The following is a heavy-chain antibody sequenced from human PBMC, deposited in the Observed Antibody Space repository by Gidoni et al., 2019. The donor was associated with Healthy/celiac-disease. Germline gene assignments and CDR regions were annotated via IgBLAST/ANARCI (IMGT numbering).Heavy chain of an antibody. D-gene: IGHD4-17*01. CDR1: GGTFSSYA. CDR3: ASAPGYGGNSIWYFDL. V-gene: IGHV1-69*06. J-gene: IGHJ2*01. Sequence: QVQLVQSGAEVKKPWSSVTVSCKASGGTFSSYAISWVRQPPGQGLEWMGGIIPIFGTANYAQKFQGRVMITADKSTSTAYMELSSLRSEDTAVYYCASAPGYGGNSIWYFDLWGRGTLVTVSS. CDR2: IIPIFGTA.